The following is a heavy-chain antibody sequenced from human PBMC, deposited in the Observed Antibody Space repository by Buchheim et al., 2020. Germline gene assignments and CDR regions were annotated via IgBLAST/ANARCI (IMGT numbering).Heavy chain of an antibody. D-gene: IGHD4-17*01. V-gene: IGHV3-30*18. CDR1: GFTFSSYG. Sequence: QVQLVESGGGVVQPGRSLRLSCAASGFTFSSYGMHWVRQAPGKGLEWVAVISYDGSNKYYADSVKGRFTISRDNSKNTLYLQMNSLRAEDTAVYYCAKDLGTTHEGVGYGMDVWGQGTT. CDR2: ISYDGSNK. J-gene: IGHJ6*02. CDR3: AKDLGTTHEGVGYGMDV.